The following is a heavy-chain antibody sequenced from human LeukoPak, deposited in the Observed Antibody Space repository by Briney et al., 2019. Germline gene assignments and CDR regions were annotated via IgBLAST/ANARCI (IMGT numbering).Heavy chain of an antibody. Sequence: SVKVSCKASGGTFISYAISWVGQARGQGREWMGGIIPIFATANYAQKFQGRVTITTDESTSTAYMELSSLRSEDTAVYYCARESDSPAGYDSSGYYGYWGQGTLVTVSS. CDR3: ARESDSPAGYDSSGYYGY. CDR1: GGTFISYA. CDR2: IIPIFATA. J-gene: IGHJ4*02. D-gene: IGHD3-22*01. V-gene: IGHV1-69*05.